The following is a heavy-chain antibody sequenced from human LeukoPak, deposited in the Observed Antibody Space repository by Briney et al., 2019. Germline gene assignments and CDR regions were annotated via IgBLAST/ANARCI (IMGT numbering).Heavy chain of an antibody. CDR3: ASFTGDYDFWSGWDYYYYYYMDV. V-gene: IGHV4-61*02. D-gene: IGHD3-3*01. J-gene: IGHJ6*03. Sequence: SETLSLTCTVSGGSISSGSYYWSWIRQPAGKGLEWIGRIYTSGSTNYNPSLKSRVTISVDTSKNQFSLKLSSVTAADTAVYYCASFTGDYDFWSGWDYYYYYYMDVWGKGTTVTVSS. CDR1: GGSISSGSYY. CDR2: IYTSGST.